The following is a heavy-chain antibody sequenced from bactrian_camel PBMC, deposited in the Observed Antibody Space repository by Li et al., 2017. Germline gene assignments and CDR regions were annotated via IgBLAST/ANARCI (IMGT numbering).Heavy chain of an antibody. Sequence: HVQLVESGGGSVQAGGSLRLSCVVSGSTYGNCVGWFRQAPGKEREGVAGIYSEGSAPDYADSVKGRFTISRDNAKKTLYLQMNSLKPDDTAIYFCAAKWPSTANCDSDLHEYNYWCQGTQVTVS. CDR2: IYSEGSAP. V-gene: IGHV3S6*01. D-gene: IGHD3*01. CDR1: GSTYGNC. J-gene: IGHJ4*01. CDR3: AAKWPSTANCDSDLHEYNY.